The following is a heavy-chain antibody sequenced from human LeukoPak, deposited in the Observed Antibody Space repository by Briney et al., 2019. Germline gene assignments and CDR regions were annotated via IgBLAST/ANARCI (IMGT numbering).Heavy chain of an antibody. D-gene: IGHD3-22*01. V-gene: IGHV1-18*01. CDR1: GYTFTSYG. CDR3: AREPYYYDSSGYSPLGY. Sequence: GASVKVSCKASGYTFTSYGISWVRQAPGQGLEWMGWISAYNGNTNYAQKLQGRVTMTTDTSTSTAYMELRSLISDDTAVYYCAREPYYYDSSGYSPLGYWGQGILVTVSS. CDR2: ISAYNGNT. J-gene: IGHJ4*02.